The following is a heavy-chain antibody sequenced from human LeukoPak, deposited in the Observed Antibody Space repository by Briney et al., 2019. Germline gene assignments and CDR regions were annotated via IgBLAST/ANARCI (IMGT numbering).Heavy chain of an antibody. V-gene: IGHV3-7*01. CDR2: INQDGSEK. D-gene: IGHD6-25*01. CDR3: ARDWGVGQRLEGMDV. Sequence: PGGSLRLSCEVSGFTFSKYWMNWVRQAPGKGLEWVANINQDGSEKYYVDSVKGRFTLSRDNAKNSLYLQMNSLRGEDTAIYYCARDWGVGQRLEGMDVWGQGTTVTVSS. CDR1: GFTFSKYW. J-gene: IGHJ6*02.